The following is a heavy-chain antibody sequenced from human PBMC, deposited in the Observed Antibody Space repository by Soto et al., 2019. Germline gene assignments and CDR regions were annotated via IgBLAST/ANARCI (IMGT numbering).Heavy chain of an antibody. J-gene: IGHJ4*02. CDR2: IIPIFGTA. V-gene: IGHV1-69*13. Sequence: GASVKVSCKASGGTFGSYAISWVRQAPGQGLEWMGGIIPIFGTANYAQKFQGRVTITADESTSTAYMELSSLRSEDTAVYYCARDRVVLLRGRPPSAGFDYWGQGTLVTVSS. CDR1: GGTFGSYA. CDR3: ARDRVVLLRGRPPSAGFDY. D-gene: IGHD3-10*01.